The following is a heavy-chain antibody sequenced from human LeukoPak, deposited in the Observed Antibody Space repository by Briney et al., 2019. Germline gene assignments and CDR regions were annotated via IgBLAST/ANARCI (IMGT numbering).Heavy chain of an antibody. CDR3: ARGDFWSGYSNYYYMDV. J-gene: IGHJ6*03. Sequence: ASVKVSCKASGGTFSSYAISWVRQAPGQGPEWMGGIIPILGTANYAQKFQGRVTITADESTSTAYMELSSLRSEDTAVYYCARGDFWSGYSNYYYMDVWGKGTTVTVSS. CDR1: GGTFSSYA. CDR2: IIPILGTA. D-gene: IGHD3-3*01. V-gene: IGHV1-69*13.